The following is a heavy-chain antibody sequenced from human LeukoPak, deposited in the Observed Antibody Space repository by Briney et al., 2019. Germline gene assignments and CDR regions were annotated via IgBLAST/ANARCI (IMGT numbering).Heavy chain of an antibody. V-gene: IGHV3-7*01. CDR3: ATSVTGNLYYFDY. J-gene: IGHJ4*02. D-gene: IGHD3-9*01. CDR2: IKQDGSER. CDR1: GFTFSSYA. Sequence: TGGSLRLSCAASGFTFSSYAMHWVRQAPGKGLEWVANIKQDGSERYYVDSVKGRFTISRDNAKNSLYLQMNSLRAEDTAVYYCATSVTGNLYYFDYWGQETLVTVSS.